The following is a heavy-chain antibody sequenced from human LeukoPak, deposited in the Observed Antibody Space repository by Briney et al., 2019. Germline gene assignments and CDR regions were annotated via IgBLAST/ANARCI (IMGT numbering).Heavy chain of an antibody. J-gene: IGHJ5*02. CDR2: ISSSGSTI. CDR1: GFTFSSYE. D-gene: IGHD2-2*01. CDR3: AREGYCSSTSCYEVGWFDP. Sequence: GGSLRHSCAASGFTFSSYEMNWVRQAPGKGLEWVSYISSSGSTIYYADSVKGRFTIPRDNAKNSLYLQMNSLRAEDTAVYYCAREGYCSSTSCYEVGWFDPWGQGTLVTVSS. V-gene: IGHV3-48*03.